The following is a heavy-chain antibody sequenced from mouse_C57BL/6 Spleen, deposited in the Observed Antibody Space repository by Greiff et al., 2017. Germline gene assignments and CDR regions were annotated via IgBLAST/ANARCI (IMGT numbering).Heavy chain of an antibody. D-gene: IGHD2-4*01. CDR1: GFNIKNTY. Sequence: EVQLQQSVAELVRPGASVKLSCTASGFNIKNTYMHWVKQRPEQGLEWIGRINPANGNPKYAPKFQGKATITADTYSNPVYLQLSSLTSADTAISFCARVRLDYPAWFAYWGQGTLVTVSA. J-gene: IGHJ3*01. V-gene: IGHV14-3*01. CDR2: INPANGNP. CDR3: ARVRLDYPAWFAY.